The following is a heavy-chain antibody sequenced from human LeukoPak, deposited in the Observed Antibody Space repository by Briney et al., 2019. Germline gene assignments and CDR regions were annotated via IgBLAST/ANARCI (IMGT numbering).Heavy chain of an antibody. CDR2: IYYSGST. Sequence: PSETLSLTCTVSGGSISSGGYYWSWIRQHPGKGLEWIGYIYYSGSTYYDPSLKSRVTISVDTSKNQFSLKLSSVTAADTAVYYCARVNPFPGHFDYWGQGTLVTVSS. V-gene: IGHV4-31*03. CDR3: ARVNPFPGHFDY. CDR1: GGSISSGGYY. D-gene: IGHD2/OR15-2a*01. J-gene: IGHJ4*02.